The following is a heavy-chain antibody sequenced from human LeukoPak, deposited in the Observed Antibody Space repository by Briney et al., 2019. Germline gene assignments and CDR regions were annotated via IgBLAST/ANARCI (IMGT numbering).Heavy chain of an antibody. CDR3: ARGGYYFDY. CDR1: GGSISSYY. V-gene: IGHV4-59*01. CDR2: IYYSGST. D-gene: IGHD3-16*01. J-gene: IGHJ4*02. Sequence: YPSETLSLTCTVSGGSISSYYWSWIRQPPGKGLEWIGYIYYSGSTNYNPSLKNRVTISVDTSKNQFSLKLSSVTAADTAVYYCARGGYYFDYWGQGTLVTVSS.